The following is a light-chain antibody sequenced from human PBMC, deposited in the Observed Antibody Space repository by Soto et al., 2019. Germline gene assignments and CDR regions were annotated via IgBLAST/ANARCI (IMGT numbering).Light chain of an antibody. J-gene: IGLJ1*01. CDR1: SSDVGGYNY. Sequence: QSALTQPASVSGSPGQSITISCTGTSSDVGGYNYVSWYQQHPGKAPKLMIYDVSNRPSGVSNRFSGSKSGNTASLTISGRQAEDEGDYYCSSYTSSSTLDVFGTGTKVTVL. CDR3: SSYTSSSTLDV. CDR2: DVS. V-gene: IGLV2-14*03.